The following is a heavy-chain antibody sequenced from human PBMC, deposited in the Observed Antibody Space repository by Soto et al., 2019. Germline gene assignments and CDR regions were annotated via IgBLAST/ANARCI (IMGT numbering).Heavy chain of an antibody. CDR3: ARPFGDYGDYAWSLRY. J-gene: IGHJ4*02. Sequence: QVQLVQSGAEVKKPGASVKVSCKASVYTFSGYGMGWVRQTPGQGLEWMGWISAYNGNTDYAQKFQGRVTMTTDTSTSTAYMELRSLTSDDTAVYYCARPFGDYGDYAWSLRYWGQGTLVTVSS. V-gene: IGHV1-18*01. CDR2: ISAYNGNT. D-gene: IGHD4-17*01. CDR1: VYTFSGYG.